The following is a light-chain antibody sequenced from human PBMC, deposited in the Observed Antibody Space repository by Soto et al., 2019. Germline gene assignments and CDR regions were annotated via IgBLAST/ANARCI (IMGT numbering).Light chain of an antibody. V-gene: IGKV3-11*01. Sequence: IVWTQFPATLSFSPGETATLSCRASQTVMNNLAWYQQRPGQAPRLLIYDASSRATGIPARLSSSGSWQELTLTISSLEPEDFAIYYCQQSNNSLFTVGAGTKVDIK. J-gene: IGKJ3*01. CDR2: DAS. CDR1: QTVMNN. CDR3: QQSNNSLFT.